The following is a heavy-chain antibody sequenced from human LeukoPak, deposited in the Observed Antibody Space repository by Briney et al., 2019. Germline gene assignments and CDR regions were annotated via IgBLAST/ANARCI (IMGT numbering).Heavy chain of an antibody. D-gene: IGHD3-16*01. CDR2: INAGNGNT. J-gene: IGHJ3*02. CDR1: GYTFTSYG. V-gene: IGHV1-3*01. Sequence: GASVKVSCKASGYTFTSYGISWVRQAPGQRLEWMGWINAGNGNTKYSQKFQGRVTITRDTSASTAYMELSSLRSEDTAVYYCARDLGEYVAFDIWGQGTMVTVSS. CDR3: ARDLGEYVAFDI.